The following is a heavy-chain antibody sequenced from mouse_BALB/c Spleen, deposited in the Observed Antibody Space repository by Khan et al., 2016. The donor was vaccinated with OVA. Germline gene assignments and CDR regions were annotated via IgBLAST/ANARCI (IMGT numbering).Heavy chain of an antibody. V-gene: IGHV5-12-1*01. Sequence: EVELVESGGGLVKPGGSLKLSCAASGFAFSSYDMSWVRQTPEKRLEWVAFISIGGGTTYYPDTVKGRFTISSDNAKNTLYLQMNSLKSEDTAMYYCTRPHYYGSNDYFDYWGQGTTLTVSS. CDR2: ISIGGGTT. D-gene: IGHD1-1*01. J-gene: IGHJ2*01. CDR1: GFAFSSYD. CDR3: TRPHYYGSNDYFDY.